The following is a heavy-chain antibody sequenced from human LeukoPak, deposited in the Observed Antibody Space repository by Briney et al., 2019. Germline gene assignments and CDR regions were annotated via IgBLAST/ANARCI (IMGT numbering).Heavy chain of an antibody. V-gene: IGHV3-23*01. Sequence: GGTLRLSCAASGFTFSSYAMSWVRQAPGKGLEWVSAISGSGGSTYYADSVRGRFTISRDNSRNTVYLQMNSLRAEDTAVYYCAKDDRWLQFCCWGQGTLVTVSA. CDR1: GFTFSSYA. CDR2: ISGSGGST. D-gene: IGHD5-24*01. J-gene: IGHJ4*02. CDR3: AKDDRWLQFCC.